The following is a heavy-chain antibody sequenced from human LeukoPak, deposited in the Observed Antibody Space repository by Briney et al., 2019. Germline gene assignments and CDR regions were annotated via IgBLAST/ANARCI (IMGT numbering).Heavy chain of an antibody. J-gene: IGHJ4*02. D-gene: IGHD3-22*01. CDR3: ARSYYYDYRQIDY. Sequence: PSETLSLTCTVSGDSISTSSYYWGWIRPPPGTGLEWLGSIYYSGSTYYNPSLKSRVTISVDTSKNQFSLNLYSVTAADTAVFYCARSYYYDYRQIDYWGKGTLVTVSS. CDR1: GDSISTSSYY. V-gene: IGHV4-39*01. CDR2: IYYSGST.